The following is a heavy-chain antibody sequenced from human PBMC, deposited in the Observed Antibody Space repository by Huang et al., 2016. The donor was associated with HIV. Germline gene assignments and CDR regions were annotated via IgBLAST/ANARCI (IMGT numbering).Heavy chain of an antibody. CDR2: INHSGTA. D-gene: IGHD3-10*01. V-gene: IGHV4-34*02. CDR3: ARVPTPSYYDPWNISPAHEDVYYYNMDV. CDR1: GESFNHYY. J-gene: IGHJ6*02. Sequence: QVQLQQWGAGVLKPSETLSLTCAVYGESFNHYYWSWVRQLPGRRLEWVGEINHSGTANYNPSLKTRVTMSVDPSEKQFALGLASVTAADTAVYYCARVPTPSYYDPWNISPAHEDVYYYNMDVWGQGTTVIVSS.